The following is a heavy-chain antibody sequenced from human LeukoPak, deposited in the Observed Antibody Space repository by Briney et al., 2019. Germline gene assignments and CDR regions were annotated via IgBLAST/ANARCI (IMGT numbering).Heavy chain of an antibody. CDR2: IDPSDSYT. J-gene: IGHJ5*02. CDR3: ARHKAPSAAAMPVDWFDP. CDR1: GYSFTSYW. V-gene: IGHV5-10-1*01. D-gene: IGHD2-2*01. Sequence: GESLKISCKGSGYSFTSYWISWVRQMPGKGLEWMGRIDPSDSYTNYSPSFQGHVTISADKSISTAYLQWSSLKASDTAMYYCARHKAPSAAAMPVDWFDPWGQGTLVTVSS.